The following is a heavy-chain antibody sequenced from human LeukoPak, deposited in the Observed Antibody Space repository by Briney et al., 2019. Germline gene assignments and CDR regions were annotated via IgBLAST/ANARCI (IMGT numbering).Heavy chain of an antibody. CDR3: ARELTYCGGDCYSMLGYFDL. Sequence: SETLSLTCTVSGASISSGNYYWGWIRQPPGKGLEWLGSIYYSGDTYNNPPLKSRVTISVDTSQNQFSLKLSSVTAADTAVYYCARELTYCGGDCYSMLGYFDLWGRGTLVTVSS. CDR2: IYYSGDT. CDR1: GASISSGNYY. D-gene: IGHD2-21*02. J-gene: IGHJ2*01. V-gene: IGHV4-39*07.